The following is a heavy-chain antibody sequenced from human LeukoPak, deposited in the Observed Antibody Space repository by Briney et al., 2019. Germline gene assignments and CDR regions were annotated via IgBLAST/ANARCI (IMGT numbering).Heavy chain of an antibody. V-gene: IGHV1-46*01. CDR3: ARLVVTANRSDY. CDR1: GYTFTSYY. Sequence: ASVKVSCKASGYTFTSYYMHWVRQAPGQGLEWMGIINPSGGSTSYAQKFQGRVTMTRDTSTSTVYMELNSLRAEDTAVYYCARLVVTANRSDYWAREPWSPSPQ. J-gene: IGHJ4*02. D-gene: IGHD2-21*02. CDR2: INPSGGST.